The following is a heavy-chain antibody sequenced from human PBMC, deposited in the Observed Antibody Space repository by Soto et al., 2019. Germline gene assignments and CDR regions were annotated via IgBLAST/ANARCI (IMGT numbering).Heavy chain of an antibody. Sequence: ASVKVSCKASGYSFSTYDISWLRQAPGQGPEWMGRISPKNGNTNYAQNFQDRVTMTADTSSSTAYMELRGLRSDDTAKYYCATPYDPGFDPWGQGTLVTVSS. CDR1: GYSFSTYD. J-gene: IGHJ5*02. V-gene: IGHV1-18*04. CDR3: ATPYDPGFDP. D-gene: IGHD3-3*01. CDR2: ISPKNGNT.